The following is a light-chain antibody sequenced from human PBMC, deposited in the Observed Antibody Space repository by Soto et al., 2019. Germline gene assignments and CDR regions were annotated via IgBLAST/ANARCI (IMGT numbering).Light chain of an antibody. J-gene: IGKJ5*01. CDR1: QDISNY. V-gene: IGKV1-33*01. CDR3: QQYDNLLT. CDR2: DES. Sequence: DIQMTQSPSSLSASVGDRVTITCQASQDISNYLNWYQQKPGKAPKLLNYDESNLETGVPSRFSGSGYGKDFTFTISSLQPEDIATYYCQQYDNLLTFGQGTRLEIK.